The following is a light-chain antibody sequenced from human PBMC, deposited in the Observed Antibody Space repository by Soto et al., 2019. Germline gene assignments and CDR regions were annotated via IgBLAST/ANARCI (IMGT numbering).Light chain of an antibody. Sequence: IVMTQSPATLSVSPWERATFSCRASQSVSSSLAWYQQKPGQAPRLLIYGASTRATGIPARFSGSGSGTEFTLTISSLQSEDFAVYYCQQYNNWPPWTFGQGTKVDIK. V-gene: IGKV3-15*01. CDR3: QQYNNWPPWT. J-gene: IGKJ1*01. CDR2: GAS. CDR1: QSVSSS.